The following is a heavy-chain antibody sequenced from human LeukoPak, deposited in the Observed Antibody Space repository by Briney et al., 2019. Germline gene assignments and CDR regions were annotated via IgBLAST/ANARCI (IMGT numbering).Heavy chain of an antibody. D-gene: IGHD3-10*01. V-gene: IGHV1-2*02. CDR2: INPNSGGT. Sequence: ASVKVSCKASGYTFTGYYMHWVRQAPGQGLEWMGWINPNSGGTNYAQKFQGRVTMTRDTSISTAYMELSRLRSDDTAVYYCARVDGSGSHYYYYYGMDVWGQGTTVTVSS. CDR3: ARVDGSGSHYYYYYGMDV. J-gene: IGHJ6*02. CDR1: GYTFTGYY.